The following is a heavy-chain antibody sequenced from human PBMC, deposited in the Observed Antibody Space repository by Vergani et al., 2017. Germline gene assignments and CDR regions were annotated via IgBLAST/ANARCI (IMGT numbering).Heavy chain of an antibody. CDR2: IYYSGST. D-gene: IGHD3-16*01. Sequence: QLQLQESGPGLVKPSETPSLTCTVSGGSISSSSYYWGWIRQPPGKGLEWIGSIYYSGSTYYHPSLKSRVTISVDTSKNQFSLKLSSVTAADTAVYYCARHRVMGFDHWGQGTLVTVSS. CDR3: ARHRVMGFDH. V-gene: IGHV4-39*01. J-gene: IGHJ4*02. CDR1: GGSISSSSYY.